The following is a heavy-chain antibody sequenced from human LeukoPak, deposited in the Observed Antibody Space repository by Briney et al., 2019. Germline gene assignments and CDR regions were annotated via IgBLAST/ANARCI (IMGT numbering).Heavy chain of an antibody. Sequence: AASVKVSCKASGYIFTSYYMHWVRQAPGQGLEWMGWINPNTGSTNFAQKFQGRVAMMRATSITTFYMELNSLRSDDTAVYYCARSVSISPMFDYWGQGTLIPVSS. CDR3: ARSVSISPMFDY. CDR2: INPNTGST. D-gene: IGHD2-21*01. J-gene: IGHJ4*02. CDR1: GYIFTSYY. V-gene: IGHV1-2*02.